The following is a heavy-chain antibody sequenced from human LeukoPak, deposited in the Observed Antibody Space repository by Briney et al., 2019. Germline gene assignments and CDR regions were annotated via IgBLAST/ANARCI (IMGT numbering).Heavy chain of an antibody. D-gene: IGHD4-17*01. CDR1: GFTFSNYW. Sequence: PGGSLRLSCAASGFTFSNYWMHWVRQAPREGLVLVSRINSDGGSTIYVDSVKGRCTISRDNAKNTLYLQMNSLRAEDTAVYYCARQEYGALNYWGQGTLVTVSS. CDR3: ARQEYGALNY. V-gene: IGHV3-74*01. J-gene: IGHJ4*02. CDR2: INSDGGST.